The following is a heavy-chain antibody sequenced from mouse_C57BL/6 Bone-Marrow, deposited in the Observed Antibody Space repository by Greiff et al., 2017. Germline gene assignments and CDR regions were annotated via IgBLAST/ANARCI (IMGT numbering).Heavy chain of an antibody. J-gene: IGHJ2*01. CDR1: GFTFSDYG. CDR2: ISSGSSTI. Sequence: EVKLMESGGGLVKPGGSLKLSCAASGFTFSDYGMHWVRQAPEKGLEWVAYISSGSSTIYYADTVKGRFTISRDNAKNTLFLQMTSLRSEDTAMYYCARHPYYGSSYGYFDYWGKGTTLTVSS. D-gene: IGHD1-1*01. CDR3: ARHPYYGSSYGYFDY. V-gene: IGHV5-17*01.